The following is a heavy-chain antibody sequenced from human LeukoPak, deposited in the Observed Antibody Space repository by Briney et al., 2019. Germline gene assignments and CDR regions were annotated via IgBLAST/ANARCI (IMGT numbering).Heavy chain of an antibody. CDR3: ARVRTSGSGYYYYYYYGMDV. Sequence: PSETLSLTCTVSGGSISSYYWSWIRQPPGKGLEWIGEINHSGSTNYNPSLKSRVTISVDTSKNQFSLKLSSVTAADTAVYYCARVRTSGSGYYYYYYYGMDVWGQGTTVTVSS. CDR1: GGSISSYY. CDR2: INHSGST. J-gene: IGHJ6*02. D-gene: IGHD3-22*01. V-gene: IGHV4-34*01.